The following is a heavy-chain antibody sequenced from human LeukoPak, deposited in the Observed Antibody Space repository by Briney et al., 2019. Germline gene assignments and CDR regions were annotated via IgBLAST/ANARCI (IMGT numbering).Heavy chain of an antibody. V-gene: IGHV4-34*01. CDR3: ARDWNYYDSSGYLDYFDY. CDR2: IYHSGST. CDR1: GGSFSGYY. J-gene: IGHJ4*02. D-gene: IGHD3-22*01. Sequence: SETLSLTCAVYGGSFSGYYWSWIRQPPGKGLEWIGSIYHSGSTYYNPSLKSRVTISVDTSKNQFSLKLSSVTAADTAVYYCARDWNYYDSSGYLDYFDYWGQGTLVTVSS.